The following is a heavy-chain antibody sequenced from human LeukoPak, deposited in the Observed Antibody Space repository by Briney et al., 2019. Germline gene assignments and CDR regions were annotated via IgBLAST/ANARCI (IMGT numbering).Heavy chain of an antibody. Sequence: GGSLRLSCAASGFPFSSYAMGWVRQAPRKGLEWLSAITASSAGTYYADSVKGRFTISRDNSKNTLYQQINSLRAEDAAMYYCAKIRFYYDSSFDYWYFDLWGRGTLVTASS. D-gene: IGHD3-22*01. CDR1: GFPFSSYA. CDR2: ITASSAGT. J-gene: IGHJ2*01. V-gene: IGHV3-23*01. CDR3: AKIRFYYDSSFDYWYFDL.